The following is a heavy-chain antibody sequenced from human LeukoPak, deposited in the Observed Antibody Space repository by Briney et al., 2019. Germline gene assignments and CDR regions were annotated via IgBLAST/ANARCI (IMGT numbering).Heavy chain of an antibody. CDR2: ISGYNGNT. CDR1: GYIFTNFG. D-gene: IGHD4-17*01. J-gene: IGHJ5*02. Sequence: ASVKVSCKASGYIFTNFGISWVRQARGQGLEWMGWISGYNGNTKYVQKFHGRVTMTTDTSTSTAYMELRSLRSDDTAVYYCARVTVTTRSVNWFDPWGQGTLVTVSS. V-gene: IGHV1-18*01. CDR3: ARVTVTTRSVNWFDP.